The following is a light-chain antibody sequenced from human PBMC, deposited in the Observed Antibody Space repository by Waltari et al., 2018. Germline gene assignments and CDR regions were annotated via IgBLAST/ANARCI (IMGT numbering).Light chain of an antibody. CDR3: ASWDFSLTVWV. V-gene: IGLV1-47*01. CDR1: RSNIGRNY. CDR2: RDN. Sequence: QSVLTQPPSASGTPGQKVTIPCSGGRSNIGRNYVNWYQHFPGSAPKLLFYRDNQRHSGVPARFSVSKSGTSASLAITDLRPEDEADYYCASWDFSLTVWVFGGGSRLTVL. J-gene: IGLJ3*02.